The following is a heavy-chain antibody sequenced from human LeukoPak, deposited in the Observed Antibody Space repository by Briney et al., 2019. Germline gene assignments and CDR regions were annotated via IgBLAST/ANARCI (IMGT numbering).Heavy chain of an antibody. CDR1: GFTFDDYG. D-gene: IGHD1-7*01. J-gene: IGHJ5*02. V-gene: IGHV3-20*04. CDR3: ARVVPPNFELELHGSHNWFDP. Sequence: GGSLRLSCAASGFTFDDYGMTWVRQAPGKGLEWVSGINWNGGITTYADSVKGRFTISRDNAKNSLYLRMSSLRAEDTALYYCARVVPPNFELELHGSHNWFDPWGQGTLVTVSS. CDR2: INWNGGIT.